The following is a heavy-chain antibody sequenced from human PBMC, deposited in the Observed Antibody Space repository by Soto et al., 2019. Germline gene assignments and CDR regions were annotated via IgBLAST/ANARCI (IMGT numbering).Heavy chain of an antibody. CDR1: GYSFTSYW. Sequence: GESLKISCKGSGYSFTSYWIGWVRQMPGKGLEWMGVIYPGDSDTRYSPSFQGQVTISADKSISTAYLQWSSLKASDTAMYYCARHHFAEQWLVEETWFDPWGQGTLVTVSS. CDR2: IYPGDSDT. J-gene: IGHJ5*02. V-gene: IGHV5-51*01. D-gene: IGHD6-19*01. CDR3: ARHHFAEQWLVEETWFDP.